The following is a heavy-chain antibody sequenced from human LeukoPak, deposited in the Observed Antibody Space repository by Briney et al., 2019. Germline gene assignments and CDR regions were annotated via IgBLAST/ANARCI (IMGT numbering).Heavy chain of an antibody. D-gene: IGHD5-24*01. CDR1: GGSISNYY. J-gene: IGHJ6*03. CDR3: AGRDGYNSTMDV. CDR2: IYYSGST. Sequence: SETLSLTCTVSGGSISNYYWSWIRQPPGKGLEWIGYIYYSGSTNYNPSLKSRVTISVDTSKTQFSLKLSSVTAADTAVYYCAGRDGYNSTMDVWGKGTTVTVSS. V-gene: IGHV4-59*01.